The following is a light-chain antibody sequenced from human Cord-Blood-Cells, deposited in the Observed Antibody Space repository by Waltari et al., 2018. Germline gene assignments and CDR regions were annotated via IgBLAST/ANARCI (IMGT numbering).Light chain of an antibody. CDR2: YGD. J-gene: IGLJ3*02. V-gene: IGLV1-36*01. CDR3: AAWDDSLNGWV. CDR1: SSNIRKNA. Sequence: QSVLPQPPSVSEAPRQRVTISCSGSSSNIRKNAVNWYQQRPGKAPKLLIYYGDLLRAGGSDLVAGSKSGTSASLAISGLQSEEEADYYCAAWDDSLNGWVFGGGTKLTVL.